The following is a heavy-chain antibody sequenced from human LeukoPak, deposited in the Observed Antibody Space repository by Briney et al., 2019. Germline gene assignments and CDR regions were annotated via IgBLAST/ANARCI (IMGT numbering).Heavy chain of an antibody. CDR2: IYYSGST. J-gene: IGHJ5*02. V-gene: IGHV4-59*01. D-gene: IGHD3-10*01. CDR1: GGSISSYY. Sequence: WETLSLTCTVSGGSISSYYWSWIRQPPGKGLEWIGYIYYSGSTNYNPSLKSRVTISVDTSKNQFSLKLSSVTAADTAVYYCARAGFTMVRGVIGWFDPWGQGTLVTVSS. CDR3: ARAGFTMVRGVIGWFDP.